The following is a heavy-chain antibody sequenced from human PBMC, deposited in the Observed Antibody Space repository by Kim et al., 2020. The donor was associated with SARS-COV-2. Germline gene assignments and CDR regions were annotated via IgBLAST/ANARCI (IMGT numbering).Heavy chain of an antibody. J-gene: IGHJ4*02. CDR3: ARERRPGIAAAGIDY. CDR2: INHSGST. V-gene: IGHV4-34*01. CDR1: GGSFSGYY. D-gene: IGHD6-13*01. Sequence: SETLSLTCAVYGGSFSGYYWSWIRQPPGKGLEWIGEINHSGSTNYNPSLKSRVTISVDTSKNQFSLKLSSVTAADTAVYYCARERRPGIAAAGIDYWVQG.